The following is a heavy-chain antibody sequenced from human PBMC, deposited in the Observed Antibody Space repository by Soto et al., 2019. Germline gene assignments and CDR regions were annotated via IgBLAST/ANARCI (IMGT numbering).Heavy chain of an antibody. CDR3: AHIDPEIVTVGGHGGFDY. V-gene: IGHV2-5*02. CDR2: IYWDDDK. Sequence: QITLKESGPTLVRPPQTLTLTCTFSGFSLTSGVGVGWIRQPPGKALEWLALIYWDDDKRYSPSLKNRLTITKDTSTNQAVLTMTHLGPVDTATYFCAHIDPEIVTVGGHGGFDYWGQGTLVTVSS. J-gene: IGHJ4*02. CDR1: GFSLTSGVG. D-gene: IGHD5-12*01.